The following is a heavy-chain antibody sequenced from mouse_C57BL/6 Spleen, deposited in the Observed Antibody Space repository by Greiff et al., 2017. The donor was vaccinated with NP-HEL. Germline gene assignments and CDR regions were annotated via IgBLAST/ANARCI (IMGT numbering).Heavy chain of an antibody. V-gene: IGHV5-6*02. CDR3: ARRLGQGYFDY. CDR2: ISSGGSYT. J-gene: IGHJ2*01. CDR1: GFTFSSYG. D-gene: IGHD3-3*01. Sequence: EVKLVESGGDLVKPGGSLKLSCAASGFTFSSYGMSWVRQTPDKRLEWVATISSGGSYTYYPDSVKGRFTISRDNAKNTLYLQMSSLKSEDTAMYYCARRLGQGYFDYWGQGTTLTVSS.